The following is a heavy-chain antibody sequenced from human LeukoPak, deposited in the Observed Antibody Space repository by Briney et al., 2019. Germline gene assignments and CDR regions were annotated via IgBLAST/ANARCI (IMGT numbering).Heavy chain of an antibody. J-gene: IGHJ4*02. Sequence: PGGSLRLSCAASGFTFSSYALHWVRQAPGKGLEWVAVISYDGNNKYSADSVKGRFTISRDNSKNTLYLQMNSLRAEDTAVYYCARGRCSGGNCYPFENAPYYWGQGTLVTVSS. D-gene: IGHD2-15*01. CDR2: ISYDGNNK. CDR3: ARGRCSGGNCYPFENAPYY. V-gene: IGHV3-30-3*01. CDR1: GFTFSSYA.